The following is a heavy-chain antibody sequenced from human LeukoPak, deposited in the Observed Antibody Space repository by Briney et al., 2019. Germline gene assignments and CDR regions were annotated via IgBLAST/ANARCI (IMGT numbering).Heavy chain of an antibody. J-gene: IGHJ4*02. D-gene: IGHD6-13*01. Sequence: GGSLRLSCAASGFTFNNYGINWVRQAPGKGLEWMAVISYDGGNKYYADSVKGRFSISRDNSHNTLYLQMNSLRPEDTAVYYCAKAGTAPASFDYWGQGTLVTVSS. CDR3: AKAGTAPASFDY. CDR2: ISYDGGNK. V-gene: IGHV3-30*18. CDR1: GFTFNNYG.